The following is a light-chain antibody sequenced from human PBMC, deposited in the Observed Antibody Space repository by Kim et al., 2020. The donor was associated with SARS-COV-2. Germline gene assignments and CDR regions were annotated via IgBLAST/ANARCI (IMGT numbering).Light chain of an antibody. CDR1: QSVRSNY. Sequence: EIVLTQSPGTLSLSPGERATFSCRASQSVRSNYLAWYQQKPGQAPRLLIYGAATRATGIPDKFSGSGSGTDFTLTISRLEPEDFAVFYCQVYDTSPPAYTFGRETKLEI. CDR2: GAA. J-gene: IGKJ2*01. CDR3: QVYDTSPPAYT. V-gene: IGKV3-20*01.